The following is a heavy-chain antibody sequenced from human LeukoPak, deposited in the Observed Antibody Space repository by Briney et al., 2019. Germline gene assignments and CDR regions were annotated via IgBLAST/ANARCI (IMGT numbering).Heavy chain of an antibody. J-gene: IGHJ4*02. Sequence: GGSLRLSCAASGFTFSSYWMHWVRQAPGKGLVWVSRINSDGSSTSYADSVKGRFTISRDNAKNTLYLQMNSLRAEDTAVYYCAYRSSWYRAMVFDYWGQGTLVTVSS. V-gene: IGHV3-74*01. CDR1: GFTFSSYW. CDR2: INSDGSST. D-gene: IGHD6-13*01. CDR3: AYRSSWYRAMVFDY.